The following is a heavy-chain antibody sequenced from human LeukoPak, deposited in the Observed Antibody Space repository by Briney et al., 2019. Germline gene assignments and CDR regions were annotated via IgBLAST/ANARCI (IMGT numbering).Heavy chain of an antibody. Sequence: PSETLSLTCTVSGGSISSYYWIWLRQPPGKGLEWIGDIYYSGRTNYNPSLKSRVTTSLDTSKNQISLKLSSVTAADTAVYYCARPQTMGSSSPLGYWGQGTLVTVSS. CDR1: GGSISSYY. CDR2: IYYSGRT. D-gene: IGHD2-2*01. CDR3: ARPQTMGSSSPLGY. V-gene: IGHV4-59*01. J-gene: IGHJ4*02.